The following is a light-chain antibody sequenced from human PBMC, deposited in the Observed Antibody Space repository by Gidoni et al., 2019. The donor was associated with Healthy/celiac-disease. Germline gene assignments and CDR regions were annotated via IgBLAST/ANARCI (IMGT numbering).Light chain of an antibody. V-gene: IGKV3-11*01. CDR3: QQRSNWPPFT. CDR1: QSVSSY. Sequence: EIVLTQSQATLSLSPGERATLPCRTRQSVSSYLAWYQQKPGQPPRLLIYDASNRATGIPARFSGSGSGTDFTLTISSLEPEDFAVYYCQQRSNWPPFTFGPGTKVEIK. J-gene: IGKJ3*01. CDR2: DAS.